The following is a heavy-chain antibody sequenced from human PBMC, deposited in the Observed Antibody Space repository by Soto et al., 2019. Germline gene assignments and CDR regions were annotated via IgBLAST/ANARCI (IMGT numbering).Heavy chain of an antibody. CDR3: AKDRDSGRPALVRP. D-gene: IGHD1-26*01. CDR1: GFIFSNFG. J-gene: IGHJ5*02. V-gene: IGHV3-30*18. Sequence: QMQLVESGGGVVQPGRSLRLSCVASGFIFSNFGMHWVRKAPGRGLEWVAVISYHGSDKYYPDSVRGRFTVSRDNSKNTLYLEKNSLRPEDTAEYYWAKDRDSGRPALVRPWGQGTLVTVSS. CDR2: ISYHGSDK.